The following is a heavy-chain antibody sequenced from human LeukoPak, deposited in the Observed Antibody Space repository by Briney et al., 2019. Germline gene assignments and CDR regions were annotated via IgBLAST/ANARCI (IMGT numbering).Heavy chain of an antibody. D-gene: IGHD1-14*01. Sequence: GGSLRLSCAASGFTFSSYWMHWVRQGPGKGLEWVGNIKQDGSDKNYMDSVKGRFTISRDNTKNSVYLQMSSLRAEDTAVYYCAREVWGPEYWGQGTLVTVSS. V-gene: IGHV3-7*01. CDR1: GFTFSSYW. CDR3: AREVWGPEY. CDR2: IKQDGSDK. J-gene: IGHJ4*02.